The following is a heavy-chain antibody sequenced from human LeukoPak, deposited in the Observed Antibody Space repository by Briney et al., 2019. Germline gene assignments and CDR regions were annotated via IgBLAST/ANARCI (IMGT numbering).Heavy chain of an antibody. CDR1: GFTFTTYS. CDR2: ITSTSTYI. J-gene: IGHJ3*02. CDR3: TRDRDDDSSGSIDDAFDI. D-gene: IGHD3-22*01. Sequence: PGGSLRLSCAASGFTFTTYSMNWVRQAPGKGLEWVSSITSTSTYIYYADSVKGRFTISRDNAKNSLYLQMNSLRAEDTAVYYCTRDRDDDSSGSIDDAFDIWGQGTMVTVSS. V-gene: IGHV3-21*01.